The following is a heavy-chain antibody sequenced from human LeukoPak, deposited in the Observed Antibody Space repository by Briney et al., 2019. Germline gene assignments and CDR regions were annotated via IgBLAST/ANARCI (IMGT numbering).Heavy chain of an antibody. CDR1: GYTFTSYG. J-gene: IGHJ6*03. V-gene: IGHV1-18*01. CDR3: AMVIVVVPAAPEAFYYYYYMDV. CDR2: ISAYNGNT. Sequence: GASVKLSCKASGYTFTSYGNSWVRQPPGQGLEWMGWISAYNGNTNYAQKLQGRVTMTTDTSTSTAYLELKSLRSDDTGVYYCAMVIVVVPAAPEAFYYYYYMDVWGKGTTVTVSS. D-gene: IGHD2-2*03.